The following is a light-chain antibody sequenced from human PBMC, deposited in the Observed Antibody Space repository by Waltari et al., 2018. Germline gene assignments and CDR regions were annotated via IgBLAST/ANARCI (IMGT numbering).Light chain of an antibody. V-gene: IGKV1-33*01. CDR3: QQYDDLLPLT. J-gene: IGKJ4*01. CDR2: DAS. Sequence: DIQMTQSPSSLSASVGDRVTITCQASQDISNYLNWYQQKPGKAPELLIYDASRLETGVPSRFSGRGSGTDFTLTISSLQPEDFATYYCQQYDDLLPLTFGGGTKVEIK. CDR1: QDISNY.